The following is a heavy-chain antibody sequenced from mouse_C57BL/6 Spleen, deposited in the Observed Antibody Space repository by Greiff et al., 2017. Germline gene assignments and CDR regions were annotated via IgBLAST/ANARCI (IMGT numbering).Heavy chain of an antibody. Sequence: QVQLKQSGAELVKPGASVKISCKASGYAFSSYWMNWVKQRPGKGLEWIGQIYPGDGDTNYNGKFKGKATLTADKSSSTAYMQLSSLTSEDSAVYFCARARGGNDGYFDVWGTGTTVTVSS. J-gene: IGHJ1*03. V-gene: IGHV1-80*01. D-gene: IGHD2-3*01. CDR3: ARARGGNDGYFDV. CDR1: GYAFSSYW. CDR2: IYPGDGDT.